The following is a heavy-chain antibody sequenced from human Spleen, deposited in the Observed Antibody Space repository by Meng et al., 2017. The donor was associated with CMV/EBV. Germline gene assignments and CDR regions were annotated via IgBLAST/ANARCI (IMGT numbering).Heavy chain of an antibody. Sequence: GESLKISCAASRFTFDDYGMSWVRQAPGKGLEWVSGINWTGSRTGYADSVKGRFTISRDNAKNSLYLQMNSLRAEDTAVYYCARGLISVDPWGQGTRVTVSS. D-gene: IGHD3-10*01. V-gene: IGHV3-20*04. CDR3: ARGLISVDP. J-gene: IGHJ5*02. CDR2: INWTGSRT. CDR1: RFTFDDYG.